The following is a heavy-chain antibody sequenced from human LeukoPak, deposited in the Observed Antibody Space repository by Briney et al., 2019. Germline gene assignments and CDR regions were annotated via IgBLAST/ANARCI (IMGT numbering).Heavy chain of an antibody. J-gene: IGHJ6*02. D-gene: IGHD3-10*01. CDR2: IKSKTEGGTV. V-gene: IGHV3-15*01. CDR1: GFTFSGYY. CDR3: TTYMVRGTSFYGMDV. Sequence: GGSLRLSCEASGFTFSGYYMSWVRQAPGKGLEWVGRIKSKTEGGTVEYAAPVKGSFTVLRDDSRNILYLQMNSLKPEDTAAYYCTTYMVRGTSFYGMDVWGQGTTVTVSS.